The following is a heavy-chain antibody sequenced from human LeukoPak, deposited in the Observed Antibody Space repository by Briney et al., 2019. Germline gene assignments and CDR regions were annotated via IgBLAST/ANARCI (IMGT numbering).Heavy chain of an antibody. CDR1: GFTFSSYS. CDR2: ISSSSSYI. Sequence: GGSLRLSCAASGFTFSSYSMSWVRQAPGKGLEWVSSISSSSSYIYYADSVKGRFTISRDNAKNSLYLQMNSLRAEDTAVYYCAREMLSGWLLSYYYYGMDVWGQGTTVTVSS. V-gene: IGHV3-21*01. CDR3: AREMLSGWLLSYYYYGMDV. D-gene: IGHD6-19*01. J-gene: IGHJ6*02.